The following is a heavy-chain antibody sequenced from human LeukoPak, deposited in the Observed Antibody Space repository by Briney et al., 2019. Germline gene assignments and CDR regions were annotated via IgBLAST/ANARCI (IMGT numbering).Heavy chain of an antibody. CDR1: GDSISSNSAA. D-gene: IGHD1-26*01. V-gene: IGHV6-1*01. CDR3: ARGGPWDLPVGKFDY. CDR2: TYYKSKWYK. J-gene: IGHJ4*02. Sequence: SQTLSLTCDISGDSISSNSAAWNWIRQSPSRGLEWLGRTYYKSKWYKDYAGSVNSRITINPDTSKNQFSLQLNSVTPEDTAVYYCARGGPWDLPVGKFDYWGQGTLVTVSS.